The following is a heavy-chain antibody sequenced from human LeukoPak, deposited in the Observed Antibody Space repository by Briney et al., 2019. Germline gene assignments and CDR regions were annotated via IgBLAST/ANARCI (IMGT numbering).Heavy chain of an antibody. V-gene: IGHV3-33*01. J-gene: IGHJ4*02. CDR3: AREAGYSNGWYGFDN. Sequence: GGSLRLSCAASGFTFSSYGMHWVRQAPGKGLEWVAVIWYDGSNQYYAGSVKGRFTISRDNSKNTLFLQMNSLRGEDTAVYYCAREAGYSNGWYGFDNWGQGTLVTVSS. CDR1: GFTFSSYG. CDR2: IWYDGSNQ. D-gene: IGHD6-19*01.